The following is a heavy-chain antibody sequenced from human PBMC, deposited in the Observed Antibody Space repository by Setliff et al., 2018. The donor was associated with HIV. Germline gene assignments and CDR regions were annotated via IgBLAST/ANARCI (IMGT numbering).Heavy chain of an antibody. J-gene: IGHJ4*02. CDR1: GHSISSGYF. Sequence: PSETLSLTCAVSGHSISSGYFCGWIRQTPGKGLEWIGNIYQSGNAYYNPSLKSRVTISVDTSRNRFSLKLSSVTAADTAVYYCARASTRIGYDSSGYPFDYWGQGTLVTVSS. D-gene: IGHD3-22*01. CDR2: IYQSGNA. V-gene: IGHV4-38-2*01. CDR3: ARASTRIGYDSSGYPFDY.